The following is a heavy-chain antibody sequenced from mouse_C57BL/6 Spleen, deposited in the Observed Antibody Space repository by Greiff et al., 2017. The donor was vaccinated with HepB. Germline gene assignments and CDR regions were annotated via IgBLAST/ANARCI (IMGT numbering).Heavy chain of an antibody. CDR2: IYIGYGYT. CDR1: GYTFTSYV. Sequence: VLLQQSGAQLVRPGSSVQMSCKPSGYTFTSYVINWVKQRPGLGLDWTGYIYIGYGYTDYNEKFKGKSTLTSDTSFCTAYMQLSSLTSEESPIYFCARTGFPNAMNYWGEGTSVTVTS. CDR3: ARTGFPNAMNY. J-gene: IGHJ4*01. V-gene: IGHV1-58*01.